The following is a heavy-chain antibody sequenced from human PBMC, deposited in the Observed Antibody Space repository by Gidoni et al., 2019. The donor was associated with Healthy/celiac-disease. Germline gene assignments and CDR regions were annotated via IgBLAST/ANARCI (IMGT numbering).Heavy chain of an antibody. CDR3: AKSAPGGWYHVNWFDP. Sequence: EVQLVESGGGLVQPGGSLRLSCPASGFTFSSYARSWVRQAPGKGLEWVSAISGSGGSTYYADSVKGRFTISRDNSKNTLYLQMNSLRAEDTAVYYCAKSAPGGWYHVNWFDPWGQGTLVTVSS. CDR2: ISGSGGST. J-gene: IGHJ5*02. D-gene: IGHD6-19*01. V-gene: IGHV3-23*04. CDR1: GFTFSSYA.